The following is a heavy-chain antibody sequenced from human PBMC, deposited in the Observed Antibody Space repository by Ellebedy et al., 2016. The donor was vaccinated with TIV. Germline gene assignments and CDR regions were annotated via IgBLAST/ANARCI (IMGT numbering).Heavy chain of an antibody. CDR1: GFTFSNYW. CDR2: VKQDGSEE. J-gene: IGHJ4*02. CDR3: ARDQWLGRAYYFDY. V-gene: IGHV3-7*01. Sequence: GESLKISCEASGFTFSNYWMTWVRQAPGKGLEWVANVKQDGSEENYVDSVKGRFSISRDNTTNSLYVQMNSLKPEDTAVYYCARDQWLGRAYYFDYWGRGTLVTVSS. D-gene: IGHD6-19*01.